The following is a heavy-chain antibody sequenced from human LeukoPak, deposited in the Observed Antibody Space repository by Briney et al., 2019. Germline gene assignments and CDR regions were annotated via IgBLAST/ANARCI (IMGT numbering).Heavy chain of an antibody. CDR2: IYTSGST. V-gene: IGHV4-61*02. CDR1: GGSISSGSYY. D-gene: IGHD2-2*01. CDR3: ARDSLLPSAMGYYYMDV. Sequence: ASETLSLTCTVSGGSISSGSYYWSWIRQPAGKGLEWIGRIYTSGSTNHNPSLKSRVTISVDPSKNQFSLKLSSVTAADTALYYCARDSLLPSAMGYYYMDVWGKGTTVTVSS. J-gene: IGHJ6*03.